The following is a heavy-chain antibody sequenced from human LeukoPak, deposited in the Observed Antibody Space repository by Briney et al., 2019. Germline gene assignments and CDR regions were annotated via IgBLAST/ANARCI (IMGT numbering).Heavy chain of an antibody. J-gene: IGHJ3*02. D-gene: IGHD3-10*01. CDR2: IYYSGST. V-gene: IGHV4-38-2*02. CDR3: ARGGLVRGTINSLIGFDI. Sequence: SETLSLTCTVSGYSISSGYYWGWIRQPPGKGLEWIGSIYYSGSTYYNPSLKSRVTISVDTSKNRFSLKLSSVTPEDTASYYCARGGLVRGTINSLIGFDIWGQGIMVTVSS. CDR1: GYSISSGYY.